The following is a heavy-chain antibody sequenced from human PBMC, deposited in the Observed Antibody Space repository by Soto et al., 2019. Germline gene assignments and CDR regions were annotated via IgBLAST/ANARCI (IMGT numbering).Heavy chain of an antibody. V-gene: IGHV4-31*03. CDR3: ARVFCGFWSGYYHYYYCYGMDV. CDR2: IYYSGST. CDR1: GGSISSGGYY. J-gene: IGHJ6*02. D-gene: IGHD3-3*01. Sequence: TLSLTCTVSGGSISSGGYYWSWIRQHPGKGLEWIGYIYYSGSTYYNPSLKSRVTISVDTSKNQFSLKLSSVTAADTAVYYCARVFCGFWSGYYHYYYCYGMDVWGQGTTVTVSS.